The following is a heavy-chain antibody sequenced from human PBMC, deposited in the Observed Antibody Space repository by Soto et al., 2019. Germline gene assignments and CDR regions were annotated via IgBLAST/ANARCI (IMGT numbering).Heavy chain of an antibody. CDR3: ARIGYSSSSFDY. D-gene: IGHD6-6*01. CDR1: GFTFNNYW. Sequence: GGSLRLSCAASGFTFNNYWMSWVRQAPGKGLEWLANISQDGSIKYYVDSVKGRLTISRDNTKNSPYLQMNSLRVEDTAVYYCARIGYSSSSFDYWGQGXLVTVSS. CDR2: ISQDGSIK. J-gene: IGHJ4*02. V-gene: IGHV3-7*03.